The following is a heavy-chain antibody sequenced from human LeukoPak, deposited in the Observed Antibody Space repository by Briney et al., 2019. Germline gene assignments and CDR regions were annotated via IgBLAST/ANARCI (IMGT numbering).Heavy chain of an antibody. D-gene: IGHD6-13*01. V-gene: IGHV3-48*01. Sequence: GGSLRLSCAASGFTFSSYEMHFVRQAPGKGLEWVSYISSSSSTIYYADSVKGRFTISRDNAKNSLYLQMNSLRAEDTAVYYCARDYYSSSWYYFDYWGQGTLVTVSS. J-gene: IGHJ4*02. CDR2: ISSSSSTI. CDR3: ARDYYSSSWYYFDY. CDR1: GFTFSSYE.